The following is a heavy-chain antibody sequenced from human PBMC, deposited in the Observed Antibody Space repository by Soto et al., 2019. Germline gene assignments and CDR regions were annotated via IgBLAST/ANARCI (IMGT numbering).Heavy chain of an antibody. Sequence: SQTLSLTCAICGDSVSNNGATWNRIRQSPSRGLEWLGRAYYRSRWRYDYATSVRGRITINPDTSKNQFSLQLNSVAPEDTAVYYCARDPPDFNSGFDYWGQGTPVTVS. CDR3: ARDPPDFNSGFDY. CDR1: GDSVSNNGAT. CDR2: AYYRSRWRY. D-gene: IGHD2-15*01. V-gene: IGHV6-1*01. J-gene: IGHJ4*02.